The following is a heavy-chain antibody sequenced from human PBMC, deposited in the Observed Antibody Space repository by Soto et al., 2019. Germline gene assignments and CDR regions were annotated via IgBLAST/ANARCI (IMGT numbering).Heavy chain of an antibody. J-gene: IGHJ4*02. CDR2: IKFDGSVK. CDR1: GFTFSDYW. D-gene: IGHD2-2*01. CDR3: VKDGGYCSSSTCYSPRNHYFDS. Sequence: PGGSLRLSCEASGFTFSDYWMSWVRQAPGKGPEWVANIKFDGSVKQYVDSVRGRFSISRDNSRNSLSLQMNSLRAGDTAIYYCVKDGGYCSSSTCYSPRNHYFDSWGQGTLVTVSS. V-gene: IGHV3-7*03.